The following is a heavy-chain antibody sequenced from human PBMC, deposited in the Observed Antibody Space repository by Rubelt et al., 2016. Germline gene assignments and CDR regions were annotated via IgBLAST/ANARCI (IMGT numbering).Heavy chain of an antibody. CDR1: GGSISDGYW. D-gene: IGHD3-3*01. CDR2: IYHSGST. J-gene: IGHJ4*02. Sequence: QMQLHESGPGLVQTSGTLSLTCAVSGGSISDGYWWNWVRLPPGKVLMWIGEIYHSGSTNFNPSLKRRITMSVDKSNNQFSLKLSSVTAADTGVYFCAGRSSFSDYWGQGTLVTVSS. V-gene: IGHV4-4*02. CDR3: AGRSSFSDY.